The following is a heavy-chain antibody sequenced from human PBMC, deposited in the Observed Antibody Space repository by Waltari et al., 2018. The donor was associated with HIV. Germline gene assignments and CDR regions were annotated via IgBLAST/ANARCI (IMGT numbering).Heavy chain of an antibody. CDR3: ARDTGYCSFGSCSYNWLDP. J-gene: IGHJ5*02. CDR1: GFPFSSYA. D-gene: IGHD2-15*01. CDR2: ISYDGSNK. Sequence: QVHLVESGGGVVQPGRSLSLSCAASGFPFSSYALHWVRQAPGKGLEWVALISYDGSNKYYADSVKGRFTISRDNSKNTLYLQMNSLRAEDTSVYYCARDTGYCSFGSCSYNWLDPWGQGTLVSVSS. V-gene: IGHV3-30*01.